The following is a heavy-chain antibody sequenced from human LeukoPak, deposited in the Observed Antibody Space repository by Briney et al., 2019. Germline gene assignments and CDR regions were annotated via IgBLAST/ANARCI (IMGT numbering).Heavy chain of an antibody. CDR3: ARYSMWFGELLREAFDI. D-gene: IGHD3-10*01. V-gene: IGHV5-51*01. Sequence: GESLKISCKGSGYSFTSYWIGWVRQMPGKGLEWMGISYPGDSDTRYSPSFQGQVTISADKSISTAYLQWSSLKASDTAMYYCARYSMWFGELLREAFDIWGQGTMVTVSS. CDR1: GYSFTSYW. CDR2: SYPGDSDT. J-gene: IGHJ3*02.